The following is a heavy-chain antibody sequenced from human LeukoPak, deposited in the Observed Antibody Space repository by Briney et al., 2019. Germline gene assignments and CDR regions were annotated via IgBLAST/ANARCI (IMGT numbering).Heavy chain of an antibody. CDR1: GLTVSNNW. Sequence: GGSLRLSCVASGLTVSNNWMSWVGQAPGKGLEWVANIREERGQEYYVDSLKGRFTISKNSAKNSLYLQMNTLRVEDTAMYYCASLDTAKQPLANHWGQGTLVTVSS. D-gene: IGHD5-18*01. V-gene: IGHV3-7*03. CDR2: IREERGQE. CDR3: ASLDTAKQPLANH. J-gene: IGHJ5*02.